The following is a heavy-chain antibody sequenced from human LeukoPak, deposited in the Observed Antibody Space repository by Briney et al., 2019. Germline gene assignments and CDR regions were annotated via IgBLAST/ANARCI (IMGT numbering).Heavy chain of an antibody. CDR2: ISGSGGST. CDR1: GFTFSSYA. Sequence: GGSLRLSRAASGFTFSSYAMSWVRQAPGKGLEWVSAISGSGGSTYYADSVKGRFTISRDNSKNTLYLQMNSLRAEDTAVYYCAKSTTLGSVNYWGQGTLVTVSS. V-gene: IGHV3-23*01. D-gene: IGHD7-27*01. J-gene: IGHJ4*02. CDR3: AKSTTLGSVNY.